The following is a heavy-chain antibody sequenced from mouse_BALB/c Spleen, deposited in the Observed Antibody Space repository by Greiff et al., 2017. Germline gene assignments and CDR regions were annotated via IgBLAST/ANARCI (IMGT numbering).Heavy chain of an antibody. J-gene: IGHJ3*01. CDR2: INPNNGDT. D-gene: IGHD2-4*01. V-gene: IGHV1-26*01. CDR3: ARSPSSSTMITTSFAY. CDR1: GYTFTDYY. Sequence: EVQLQQSGPELVKPGASVKMSCKASGYTFTDYYMKWVKQSHGKSLEWIGDINPNNGDTFYNQKFKGKATLTVDKSSSTAYMQLNSLTSEDSAVYYCARSPSSSTMITTSFAYWGQGTLVTVSA.